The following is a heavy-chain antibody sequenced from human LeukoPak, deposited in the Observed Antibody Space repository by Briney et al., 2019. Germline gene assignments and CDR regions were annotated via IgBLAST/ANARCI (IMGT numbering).Heavy chain of an antibody. V-gene: IGHV3-33*06. CDR3: AKDSMDTAMVALAFDI. J-gene: IGHJ3*02. D-gene: IGHD5-18*01. CDR1: GFTFSSYG. CDR2: IWYDGSNK. Sequence: GSLRLSCAASGFTFSSYGMHWVRQAPGKGLEWVAVIWYDGSNKYYADSVKGRFTISRDNSKNTLYLQMNSLRAEDTAVYYCAKDSMDTAMVALAFDIWGQGTMVTVSS.